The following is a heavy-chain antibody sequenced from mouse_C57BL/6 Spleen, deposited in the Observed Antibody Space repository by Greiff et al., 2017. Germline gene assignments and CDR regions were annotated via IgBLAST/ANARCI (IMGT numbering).Heavy chain of an antibody. CDR2: IYPGDGDT. CDR3: ARPSYYGSSFYYAMDY. D-gene: IGHD1-1*01. V-gene: IGHV1-82*01. J-gene: IGHJ4*01. Sequence: QVQLQQSGPELVKPGASVKISCKASGYAFSSSWMNWVKQRPGKGLEWIGRIYPGDGDTNYNGKFKGKATLTADKSSSTAYLQLSILTSEDSAVYFCARPSYYGSSFYYAMDYWGQGTSVTVSS. CDR1: GYAFSSSW.